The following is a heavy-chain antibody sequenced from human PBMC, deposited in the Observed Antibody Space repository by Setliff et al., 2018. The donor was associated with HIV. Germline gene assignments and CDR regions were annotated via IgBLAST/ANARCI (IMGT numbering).Heavy chain of an antibody. CDR2: VYISGST. J-gene: IGHJ4*02. D-gene: IGHD6-13*01. Sequence: SETLSLTCTVSGGSISSGNYYWSWIRQPAGKGLEWIGRVYISGSTKYNPSLKSRVTISVDTSKNHFSLKLGSVTAADTAVYYCAREGYSSSWYPGRASGNPRNFDYWGQGTLVTVSS. V-gene: IGHV4-61*02. CDR1: GGSISSGNYY. CDR3: AREGYSSSWYPGRASGNPRNFDY.